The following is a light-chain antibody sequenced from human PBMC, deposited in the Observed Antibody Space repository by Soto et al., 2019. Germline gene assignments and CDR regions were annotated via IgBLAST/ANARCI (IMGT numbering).Light chain of an antibody. V-gene: IGLV3-1*01. CDR1: KLGDRF. J-gene: IGLJ2*01. CDR3: QAWDSSTGVV. Sequence: YELTQPPSVSVSPGQTASIPCSGDKLGDRFACWYQQKPGQSPVMVIYQDTRRPSGIPERFSGSNSGNTATLTISGTQAMDEADYYCQAWDSSTGVVFGGGTKVTVL. CDR2: QDT.